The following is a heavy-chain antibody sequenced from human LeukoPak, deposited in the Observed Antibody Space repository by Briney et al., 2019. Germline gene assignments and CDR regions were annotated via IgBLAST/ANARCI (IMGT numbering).Heavy chain of an antibody. CDR1: GFTFREYY. CDR3: ARAFNDAFDI. Sequence: GSLRLSCADSGFTFREYYMGWIRQAPGKGLEGVSYISNSVGSRIYNADSVKGRSTISRDNTNNSLYLQMNSLRAEDTAVYYCARAFNDAFDIWGQGTMVTVSS. V-gene: IGHV3-11*04. J-gene: IGHJ3*02. CDR2: ISNSVGSRI.